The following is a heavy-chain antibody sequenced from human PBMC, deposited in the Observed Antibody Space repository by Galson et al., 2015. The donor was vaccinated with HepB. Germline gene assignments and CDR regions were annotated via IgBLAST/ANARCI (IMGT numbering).Heavy chain of an antibody. Sequence: LSLTCAVYGGSFSGYYWSWIRQPPGKGLEWIGEINHSGSTNYNPSLKSRVTISVDTSKNQFSLKLSSVTAADTAVYYCARGSELETEYYFDYWGQGTLVTVSS. J-gene: IGHJ4*02. CDR2: INHSGST. V-gene: IGHV4-34*01. D-gene: IGHD1-7*01. CDR3: ARGSELETEYYFDY. CDR1: GGSFSGYY.